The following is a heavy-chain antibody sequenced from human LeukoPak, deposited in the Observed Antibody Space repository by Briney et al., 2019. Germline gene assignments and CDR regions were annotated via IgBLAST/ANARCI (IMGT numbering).Heavy chain of an antibody. V-gene: IGHV3-23*01. CDR2: ISGSGGST. CDR3: AKAPIDYDFWSGSNWFDP. Sequence: PGGSLRLSCAASGFTFSSYAMSWVRQAPGKGLEWVSAISGSGGSTYYAGSVKGRFTISRDNSKNTLYLQMNSLRAEDTAVYYCAKAPIDYDFWSGSNWFDPWGQGTLVTVSS. CDR1: GFTFSSYA. J-gene: IGHJ5*02. D-gene: IGHD3-3*01.